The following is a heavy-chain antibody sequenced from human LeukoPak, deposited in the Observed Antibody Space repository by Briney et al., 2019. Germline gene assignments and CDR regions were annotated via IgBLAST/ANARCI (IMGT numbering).Heavy chain of an antibody. CDR2: TYYRSKWYN. Sequence: SQTLSLTCAISGDSVSSNSAAWNWIRQSPSRGLEWLGRTYYRSKWYNDYAVSVKSRITINPDTSKNQFSLQLNSVTPEDTAVYYCVSQSGYSSSTLDYWGQGTLVTVSS. J-gene: IGHJ4*02. D-gene: IGHD6-6*01. CDR1: GDSVSSNSAA. CDR3: VSQSGYSSSTLDY. V-gene: IGHV6-1*01.